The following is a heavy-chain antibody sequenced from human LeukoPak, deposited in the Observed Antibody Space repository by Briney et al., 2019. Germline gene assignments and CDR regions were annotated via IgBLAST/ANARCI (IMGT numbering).Heavy chain of an antibody. D-gene: IGHD5-24*01. Sequence: SETLSLTCTVSGYSISSGYYWGWIRQPPGKGLGWIGSIYHSGRTYYNPSLKSRVTISVDTSKNQFSLKLSSVTAADTAVYYCARTTRDGYNLEYWGQGTLVTVSS. CDR1: GYSISSGYY. CDR3: ARTTRDGYNLEY. CDR2: IYHSGRT. V-gene: IGHV4-38-2*02. J-gene: IGHJ4*02.